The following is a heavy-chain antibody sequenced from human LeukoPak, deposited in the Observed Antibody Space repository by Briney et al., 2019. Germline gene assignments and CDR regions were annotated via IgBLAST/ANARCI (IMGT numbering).Heavy chain of an antibody. Sequence: SVKVSCKASGGTFSSYAISWVRQAPGRGLEWMGGIIPIFGTANYAQKFQGRVTITADESTSTAYMELSSLRSEDTAVYYCARDSYDYVWGSYRTWFDPWGQGTLVTVSS. CDR1: GGTFSSYA. J-gene: IGHJ5*02. CDR2: IIPIFGTA. CDR3: ARDSYDYVWGSYRTWFDP. V-gene: IGHV1-69*13. D-gene: IGHD3-16*02.